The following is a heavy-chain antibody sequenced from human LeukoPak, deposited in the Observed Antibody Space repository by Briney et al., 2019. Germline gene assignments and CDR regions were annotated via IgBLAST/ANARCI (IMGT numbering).Heavy chain of an antibody. J-gene: IGHJ4*02. CDR1: GGSFSGYY. D-gene: IGHD6-13*01. Sequence: SETLSLTCAVYGGSFSGYYWSWIRQPPGKGLEWIGEINHSGSTNYNPSLKSQVTISIDTSKNQFSLKLSSVTAADTALYYCARGPGTWYYYWGQGTMVTVSS. CDR3: ARGPGTWYYY. V-gene: IGHV4-34*01. CDR2: INHSGST.